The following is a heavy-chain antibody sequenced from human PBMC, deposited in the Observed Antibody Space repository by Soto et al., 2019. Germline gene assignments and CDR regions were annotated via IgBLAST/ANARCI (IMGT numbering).Heavy chain of an antibody. CDR3: ARKDSGYADYMDV. CDR1: DGSISSGGYY. Sequence: SETLSLTCTVSDGSISSGGYYWSWIRQHPGKGLEWIGYIYYSGSTYYNPSLKSRVTMSVDTSENQFSLRLSSVTAADTAVYYCARKDSGYADYMDVWGKGTTVTVSS. CDR2: IYYSGST. V-gene: IGHV4-31*03. D-gene: IGHD5-12*01. J-gene: IGHJ6*03.